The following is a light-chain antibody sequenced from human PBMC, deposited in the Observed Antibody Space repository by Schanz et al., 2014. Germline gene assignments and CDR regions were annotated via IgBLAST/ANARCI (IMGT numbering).Light chain of an antibody. CDR3: SSYTSSSTLRGV. CDR2: HVS. V-gene: IGLV2-14*01. Sequence: QSALTQPASVSGSPGQSITISCTGTSSDVGGYNYVSWYQQHPGKAPKLMIYHVSNRPSGVSNRFSGSKSGNTASLTISGLQAEDEADYYCSSYTSSSTLRGVFGGGTKLTVL. J-gene: IGLJ3*02. CDR1: SSDVGGYNY.